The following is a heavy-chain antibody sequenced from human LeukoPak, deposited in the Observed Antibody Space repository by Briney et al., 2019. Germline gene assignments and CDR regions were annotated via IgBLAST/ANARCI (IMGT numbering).Heavy chain of an antibody. CDR2: ISTSTSYI. V-gene: IGHV3-21*01. Sequence: GGSLRLSCAASGFTFSSYSMNWVRQAPGKGLEWVSSISTSTSYIYYADSVKGRFTISRDNAKDSLYLQMNSLRAEDTAVYYCARPEYFDILTGYVWGQGTLVIVSS. J-gene: IGHJ4*02. CDR3: ARPEYFDILTGYV. D-gene: IGHD3-9*01. CDR1: GFTFSSYS.